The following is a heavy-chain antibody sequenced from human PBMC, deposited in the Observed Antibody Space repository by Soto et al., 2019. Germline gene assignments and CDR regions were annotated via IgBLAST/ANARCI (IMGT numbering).Heavy chain of an antibody. V-gene: IGHV1-46*03. CDR1: GYTFTTYY. CDR3: ARDHVGAAGYSAF. J-gene: IGHJ4*02. CDR2: INPSGGGT. Sequence: QVPLVQSGAEVKKPGASVKVSCKASGYTFTTYYIHWVRQAPGQGLEWMGVINPSGGGTSYAQKFKDRVSMTRDASTTTVYMEVRSLTYEDTALYYCARDHVGAAGYSAFWGQGTLVTVSS. D-gene: IGHD6-13*01.